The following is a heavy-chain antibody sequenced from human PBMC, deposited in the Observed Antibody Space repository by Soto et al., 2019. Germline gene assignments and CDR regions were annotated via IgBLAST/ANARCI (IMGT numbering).Heavy chain of an antibody. CDR1: GSTFRFYW. V-gene: IGHV3-74*01. D-gene: IGHD3-3*01. CDR3: ARADNDFWRYGMDV. J-gene: IGHJ6*02. CDR2: LNSDGSSE. Sequence: PGGSLRLSCEASGSTFRFYWMHWVRQAPGKGLVWVSRLNSDGSSESYADSVKGRFTISRDNAKNTLYLQMNSLRAEDSAVYYCARADNDFWRYGMDVWGQGTTVTVSS.